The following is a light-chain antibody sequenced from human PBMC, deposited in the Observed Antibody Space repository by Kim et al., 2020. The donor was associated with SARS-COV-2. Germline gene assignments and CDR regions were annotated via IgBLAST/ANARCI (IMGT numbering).Light chain of an antibody. Sequence: EIVMTQCPATLSVSPGERATLSCRASQNINSNLVWYQQKPGQAPRLLIYGASARATGIPASFSGSGSGTEFTLTISSLQSEDFAVYYCQQYNNWPRTFGQGTKVDIK. J-gene: IGKJ1*01. CDR1: QNINSN. CDR2: GAS. V-gene: IGKV3-15*01. CDR3: QQYNNWPRT.